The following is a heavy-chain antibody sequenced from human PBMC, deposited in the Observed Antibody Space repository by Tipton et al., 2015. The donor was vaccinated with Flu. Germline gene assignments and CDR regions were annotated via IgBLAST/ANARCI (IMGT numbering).Heavy chain of an antibody. CDR3: ARRTYYYGSGEQDY. D-gene: IGHD3-10*01. J-gene: IGHJ4*02. V-gene: IGHV4-38-2*01. CDR2: VHQAGST. CDR1: GDSIGSPYF. Sequence: TLSLTCSVSGDSIGSPYFWGWIRQPPGKGLEWIGNVHQAGSTYYNPSLRSRVTISLDTSKNQFSLKLSSVTAADTAVYYCARRTYYYGSGEQDYWGQGTLVTVSS.